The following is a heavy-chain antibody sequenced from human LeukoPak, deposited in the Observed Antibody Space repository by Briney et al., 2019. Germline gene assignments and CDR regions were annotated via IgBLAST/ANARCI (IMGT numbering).Heavy chain of an antibody. V-gene: IGHV1-8*01. CDR3: FGSGSYYNIDAFDI. D-gene: IGHD3-10*01. Sequence: GASVKVSCKASGYTFTSYDINWVRQATGQGLEWMGWMNPNSGNTGYAQKFQGRVTMTRNTSISTAYMELSSLRSEDTVVYYCFGSGSYYNIDAFDIWGQGTMVTVSS. CDR2: MNPNSGNT. J-gene: IGHJ3*02. CDR1: GYTFTSYD.